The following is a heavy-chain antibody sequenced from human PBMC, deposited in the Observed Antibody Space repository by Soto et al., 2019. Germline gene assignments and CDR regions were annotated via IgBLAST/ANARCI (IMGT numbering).Heavy chain of an antibody. CDR3: AKDSYLGYCSSTSCYGAFDI. Sequence: PGGSLRLSCAASGFTFSSYAMSWVRQAPGKGLEWVSAISGSGGSTYYADSVKGRFTISRDNSKNTLYLQMNSLRAEDTAVYYCAKDSYLGYCSSTSCYGAFDIWGQGTMVTVSS. CDR1: GFTFSSYA. J-gene: IGHJ3*02. V-gene: IGHV3-23*01. CDR2: ISGSGGST. D-gene: IGHD2-2*01.